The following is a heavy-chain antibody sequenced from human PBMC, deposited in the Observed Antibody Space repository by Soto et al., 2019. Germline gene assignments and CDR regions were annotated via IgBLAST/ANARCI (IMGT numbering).Heavy chain of an antibody. J-gene: IGHJ4*02. CDR2: ISSGRPDI. D-gene: IGHD6-19*01. V-gene: IGHV3-21*02. Sequence: EDQLVESGGGLVKPGGSLRLSCAASGCSFDTYNMNWVRQAPGKGLEWVSSISSGRPDIFYADSVRGRFTISRDDAKKALLLQMNSLRADDTAVYYCARDHLGIAAGDFDVWGQGTLVTVSS. CDR3: ARDHLGIAAGDFDV. CDR1: GCSFDTYN.